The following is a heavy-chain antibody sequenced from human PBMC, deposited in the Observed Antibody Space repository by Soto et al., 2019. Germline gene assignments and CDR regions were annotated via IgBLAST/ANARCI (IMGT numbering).Heavy chain of an antibody. D-gene: IGHD2-15*01. CDR2: ISAYNGNT. CDR1: GYTFTSYG. CDR3: ARYCSGGSCYSPFAFDI. J-gene: IGHJ3*02. Sequence: ASVKVSCTASGYTFTSYGISWVRQAPGQGLEWMGWISAYNGNTNYAQKLQGRVTMTTGTSTSTAYMELRSLRSDDTAVYYCARYCSGGSCYSPFAFDIWGQGTMVTVSS. V-gene: IGHV1-18*01.